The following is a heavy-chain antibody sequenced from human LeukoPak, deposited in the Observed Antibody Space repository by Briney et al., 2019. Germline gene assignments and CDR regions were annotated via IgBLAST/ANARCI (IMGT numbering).Heavy chain of an antibody. V-gene: IGHV3-53*01. Sequence: GGSLRLSCAASGFTVSDTYMSWVRQAPGKGLEWVSTVHSDGSTYYADSVRGRFTISRDNSKNTLYLQMNSLRVEDTAVYYCAKSAYYDSSGFYREYYFDYWGQGTLATVSS. CDR1: GFTVSDTY. CDR2: VHSDGST. J-gene: IGHJ4*02. D-gene: IGHD3-22*01. CDR3: AKSAYYDSSGFYREYYFDY.